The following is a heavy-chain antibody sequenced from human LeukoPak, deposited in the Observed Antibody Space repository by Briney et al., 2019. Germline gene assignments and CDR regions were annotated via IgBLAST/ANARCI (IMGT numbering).Heavy chain of an antibody. CDR3: ARDGRGDYPTY. Sequence: GGSLRLSCAASGFTFSGSAMHWVRQASGKGLEWVGRIRSKANSYATAYAASVKGRFTISRDDSKNTAYLQMNSLKTEDTAVYYCARDGRGDYPTYWGQGTLVTVSS. CDR2: IRSKANSYAT. V-gene: IGHV3-73*01. D-gene: IGHD4-17*01. CDR1: GFTFSGSA. J-gene: IGHJ4*02.